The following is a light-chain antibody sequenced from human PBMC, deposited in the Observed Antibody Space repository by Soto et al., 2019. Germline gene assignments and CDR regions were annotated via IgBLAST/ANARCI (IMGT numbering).Light chain of an antibody. CDR2: DAS. J-gene: IGKJ5*01. V-gene: IGKV3-11*01. CDR1: QSVRTY. CDR3: QHSTNWTSSP. Sequence: EVVLTQSPATLSLSPGESATLSCRASQSVRTYLAWYQQKPGQAPRLLIHDASSRATGIPARFSGSGSGTEFTLTISSLEPEYFTVYYCQHSTNWTSSPFGQVILMEI.